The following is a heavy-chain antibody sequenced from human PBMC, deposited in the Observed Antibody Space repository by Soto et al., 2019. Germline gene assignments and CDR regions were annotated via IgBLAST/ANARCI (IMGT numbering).Heavy chain of an antibody. J-gene: IGHJ4*02. D-gene: IGHD3-22*01. CDR2: ISYDGSNK. CDR3: ARERSSGNYYDSSGYYSLALGY. Sequence: QVQLVESGGGVVQPGRSVRLSCAASGFTFSSYAMHWVRQAPGKGLEWVAVISYDGSNKYYADSVKGRFTISRDNSKNSLYLQMNSLRAEDTAVYYCARERSSGNYYDSSGYYSLALGYWGQGTLVTVSS. CDR1: GFTFSSYA. V-gene: IGHV3-30-3*01.